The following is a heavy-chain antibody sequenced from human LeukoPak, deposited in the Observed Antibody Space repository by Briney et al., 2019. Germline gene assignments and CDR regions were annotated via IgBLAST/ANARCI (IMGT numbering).Heavy chain of an antibody. CDR2: IIPIFGTA. J-gene: IGHJ6*03. CDR1: GGTFSSYA. V-gene: IGHV1-69*05. D-gene: IGHD4-17*01. CDR3: ARDHWGKFDDYASPPYYYYYYMDV. Sequence: SVKVSCKASGGTFSSYAISWVRQAPGQGLEWMGGIIPIFGTANYAQKFQGRVTITTDESTSTAYTELSSLRSEDTAVYYCARDHWGKFDDYASPPYYYYYYMDVWGKGTTVTVSS.